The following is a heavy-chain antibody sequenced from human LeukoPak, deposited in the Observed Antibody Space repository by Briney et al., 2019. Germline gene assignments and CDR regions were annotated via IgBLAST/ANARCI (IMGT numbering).Heavy chain of an antibody. J-gene: IGHJ4*02. D-gene: IGHD3-22*01. Sequence: GGSLRLSCAASGITLSNYGMRWVRQAPGKGLEWVAGISGSGGSTNYADSVKGRFTISRDNPKNTLYLQMNSLRAEDTAVYFCAKRGVVIRVILVGFHKEAYYFDSWGQGALVTVSS. V-gene: IGHV3-23*01. CDR1: GITLSNYG. CDR2: ISGSGGST. CDR3: AKRGVVIRVILVGFHKEAYYFDS.